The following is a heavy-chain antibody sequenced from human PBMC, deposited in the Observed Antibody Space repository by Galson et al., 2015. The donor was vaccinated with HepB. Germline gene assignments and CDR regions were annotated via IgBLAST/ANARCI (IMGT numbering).Heavy chain of an antibody. CDR3: ARPSHYGSGSYWDPFDS. D-gene: IGHD3-10*01. CDR2: IDPNDSDI. V-gene: IGHV5-51*01. J-gene: IGHJ5*01. CDR1: YW. Sequence: YWIGWVRQMPGKGLEWMGIIDPNDSDIRYSPSFQGQVTISADKSISTAYLQWSSLKASDTAMYYCARPSHYGSGSYWDPFDSWGQGTLVTVSS.